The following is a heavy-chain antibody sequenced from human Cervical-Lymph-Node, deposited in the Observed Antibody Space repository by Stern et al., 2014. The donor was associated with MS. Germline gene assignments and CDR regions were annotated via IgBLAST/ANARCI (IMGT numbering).Heavy chain of an antibody. CDR3: ARGIDGADFWNGRSDY. J-gene: IGHJ4*02. D-gene: IGHD3-3*01. CDR1: GGTFTNYA. CDR2: IIPIFGTR. V-gene: IGHV1-69*01. Sequence: VQLVESGAEVKKPGSSVKVSCKASGGTFTNYAINWVRQAPGQGLEWMGHIIPIFGTRNYAQRFQGRVTMTADESTATVYMELSSLRSEDTAVYFCARGIDGADFWNGRSDYWGQGTLVTVSS.